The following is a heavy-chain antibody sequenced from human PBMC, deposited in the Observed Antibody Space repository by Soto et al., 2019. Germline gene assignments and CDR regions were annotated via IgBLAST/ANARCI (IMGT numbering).Heavy chain of an antibody. J-gene: IGHJ4*02. Sequence: PGGSLRLSCAASGFTFSSYWMSWVRQAPGKGLEWVANIKQDGSENYYVDSVRGRFTISRDNAKNSLYLQMNRLRAEDTAVYYCVRDLDGSYGYGHFDYWGQGTLVTVSS. CDR2: IKQDGSEN. CDR1: GFTFSSYW. CDR3: VRDLDGSYGYGHFDY. V-gene: IGHV3-7*03. D-gene: IGHD5-18*01.